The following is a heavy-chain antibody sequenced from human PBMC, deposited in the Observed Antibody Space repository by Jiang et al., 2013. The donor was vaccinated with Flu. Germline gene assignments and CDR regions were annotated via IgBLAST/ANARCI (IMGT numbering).Heavy chain of an antibody. CDR1: GGTFSSYA. Sequence: GAEVKKPGSSVKVSCKASGGTFSSYAISWVRQAPGQGLEWMGGIIPIFGTANYAQKFQGRVTITADESTSTAYMELSSLRSEDTAVYYCARGYYYGSGMGYYYGMDVWGQGTTVTVSS. CDR3: ARGYYYGSGMGYYYGMDV. J-gene: IGHJ6*02. D-gene: IGHD3-10*01. CDR2: IIPIFGTA. V-gene: IGHV1-69*01.